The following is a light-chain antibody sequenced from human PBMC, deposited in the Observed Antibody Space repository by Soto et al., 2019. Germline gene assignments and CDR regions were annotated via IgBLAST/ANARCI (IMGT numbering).Light chain of an antibody. Sequence: QSVLTQPASVSGSPGQSITISCAGTSSDIGGSEYVAWYQHPGKAPKLMIYGVSNRPSGVSNRFSGSKSGNTASLTISGLQAEDEADYFCYSSRSSSTTFYVFGTGTKLTVL. V-gene: IGLV2-14*03. J-gene: IGLJ1*01. CDR1: SSDIGGSEY. CDR3: YSSRSSSTTFYV. CDR2: GVS.